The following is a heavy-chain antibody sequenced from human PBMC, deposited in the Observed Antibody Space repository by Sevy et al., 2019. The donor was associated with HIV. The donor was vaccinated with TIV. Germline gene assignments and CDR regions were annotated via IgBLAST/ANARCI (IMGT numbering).Heavy chain of an antibody. J-gene: IGHJ4*02. D-gene: IGHD6-6*01. CDR1: GGSVSSGSYY. CDR2: IYYSGST. CDR3: ARHMRRGSSYFDY. Sequence: SETLSLTCTVSGGSVSSGSYYWSWIRQPPGKGLEWIGYIYYSGSTNYNPSLKSRVTISVDTSKNQFSLRLSSVTAADTAVYYCARHMRRGSSYFDYWGQGTLVTVSS. V-gene: IGHV4-61*01.